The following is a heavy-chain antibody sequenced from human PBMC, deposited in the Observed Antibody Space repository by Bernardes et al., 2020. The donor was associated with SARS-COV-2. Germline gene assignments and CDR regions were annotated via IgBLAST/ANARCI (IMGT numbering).Heavy chain of an antibody. J-gene: IGHJ3*01. D-gene: IGHD2-8*01. CDR1: GFTFSIYA. Sequence: GGSLRLSCEASGFTFSIYAMSWVRQAPGKGPEWVSAISSSGASRYYADSVKGRSTISRDNSKNTLFLQMNGLRAEDTAVYYCAKGGPGVTGDAFDVWGHGTMVNGYS. CDR2: ISSSGASR. CDR3: AKGGPGVTGDAFDV. V-gene: IGHV3-23*01.